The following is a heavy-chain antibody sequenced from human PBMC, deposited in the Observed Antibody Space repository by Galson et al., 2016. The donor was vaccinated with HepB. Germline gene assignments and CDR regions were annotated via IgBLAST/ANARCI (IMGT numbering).Heavy chain of an antibody. CDR1: GFTFNNYA. V-gene: IGHV3-64*04. CDR3: ARGKVATTLFDY. J-gene: IGHJ4*02. Sequence: SLRLSCAASGFTFNNYAMHWVRQAPGKGLEYVSTVSADGIATYYADFVKGRFTISRGNSKNTLYLQINSLRAEDTAVFFCARGKVATTLFDYWGQGTLVTVSS. CDR2: VSADGIAT. D-gene: IGHD5-12*01.